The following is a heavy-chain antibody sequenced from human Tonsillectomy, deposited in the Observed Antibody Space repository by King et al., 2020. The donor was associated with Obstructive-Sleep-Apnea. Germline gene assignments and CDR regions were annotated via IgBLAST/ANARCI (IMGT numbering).Heavy chain of an antibody. V-gene: IGHV3-23*04. D-gene: IGHD1-7*01. Sequence: VQLVESGGGLVQPGGSLRLSWAASGFTFSRNEMTWFRQAPGKGLEWVSAITDRACGGIKYYADSVKGRFTLSRDNSKNTLYLQMNSLRAEDTAVYFCAKDITGTTWGQGTLVTVSS. J-gene: IGHJ4*02. CDR1: GFTFSRNE. CDR2: ITDRACGGIK. CDR3: AKDITGTT.